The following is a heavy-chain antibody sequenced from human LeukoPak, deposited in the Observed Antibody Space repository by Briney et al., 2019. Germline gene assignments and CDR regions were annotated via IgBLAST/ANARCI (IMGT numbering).Heavy chain of an antibody. Sequence: SETLSLTCTVSGYSISSGYYWGWIRQPPGKGLEWIGSIYHSGSTYYNPSLKSRVTISVDTSKNQFSLKLSSVTAADTAVYYCARDLDSSSSYLDYWGQGTLVTVSS. V-gene: IGHV4-38-2*02. D-gene: IGHD6-6*01. CDR1: GYSISSGYY. CDR3: ARDLDSSSSYLDY. CDR2: IYHSGST. J-gene: IGHJ4*02.